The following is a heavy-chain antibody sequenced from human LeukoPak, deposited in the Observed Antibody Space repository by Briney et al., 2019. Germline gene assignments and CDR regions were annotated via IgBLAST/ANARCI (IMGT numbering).Heavy chain of an antibody. CDR1: GFTFSTYW. D-gene: IGHD4-17*01. CDR3: VGFNYGDYPGDY. CDR2: INSDGSIT. V-gene: IGHV3-74*01. Sequence: GGSLRLSCAASGFTFSTYWMHWVRQAPGKGLVWVSRINSDGSITSYADSVKGRFTISRDNAKKTLYLQMNSLRAEDSAVYYCVGFNYGDYPGDYWGQGTLVTVSS. J-gene: IGHJ4*02.